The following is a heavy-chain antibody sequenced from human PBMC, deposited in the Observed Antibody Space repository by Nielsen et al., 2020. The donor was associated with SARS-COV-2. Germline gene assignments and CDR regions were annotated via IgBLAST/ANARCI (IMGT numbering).Heavy chain of an antibody. CDR1: GYTFTSYD. V-gene: IGHV1-18*01. CDR2: MNPNSGNT. Sequence: ASVKVSCKASGYTFTSYDINWVRQATGQGLEWMGWMNPNSGNTNYAQKLQGRVTMTTDTSTSTAYMELRSLRSDDTAVYYCARDRVDYGDYPADYWGQGTLVTVSS. D-gene: IGHD4-17*01. J-gene: IGHJ4*02. CDR3: ARDRVDYGDYPADY.